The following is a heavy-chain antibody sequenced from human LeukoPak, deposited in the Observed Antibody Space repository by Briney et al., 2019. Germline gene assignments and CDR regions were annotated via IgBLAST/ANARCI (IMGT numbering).Heavy chain of an antibody. CDR1: GFTFSNAW. CDR2: IKSKTDGGTT. CDR3: ASFLYDYIWGSYRP. Sequence: TGGSLRLSCAASGFTFSNAWMSWVRQAPGKGLEWVGRIKSKTDGGTTDYAAPVKGRFTISRDDSKNTLYLQMNSLKTEDTAVYYCASFLYDYIWGSYRPWGQGTLVTVSS. V-gene: IGHV3-15*01. J-gene: IGHJ5*02. D-gene: IGHD3-16*02.